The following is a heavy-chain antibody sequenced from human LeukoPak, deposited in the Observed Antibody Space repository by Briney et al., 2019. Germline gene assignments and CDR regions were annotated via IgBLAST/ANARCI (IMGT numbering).Heavy chain of an antibody. V-gene: IGHV3-23*01. Sequence: PGGSLRLSCAASGFTFSSYAMSWVRQAPGKGLEWVSAISGSGGSTYYADSAKGRFTISRDNSKNTLYLQMNSLRAEDTAVYYCAKGYSGSDDAFDIWGQGTMVTVSS. CDR1: GFTFSSYA. CDR2: ISGSGGST. D-gene: IGHD1-26*01. J-gene: IGHJ3*02. CDR3: AKGYSGSDDAFDI.